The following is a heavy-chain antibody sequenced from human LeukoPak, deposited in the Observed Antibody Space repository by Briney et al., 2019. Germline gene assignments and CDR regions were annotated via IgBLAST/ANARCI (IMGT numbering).Heavy chain of an antibody. V-gene: IGHV4-59*08. CDR3: ARRGYSGFLLDY. D-gene: IGHD5-12*01. Sequence: KTSETLSLTCTVSGGSISGSYWNWIRQPPGKGLEWIGSIHYSGSTNYNPSLKSRVTISVDTSKNQFSLKLTSVTAADTAVYYCARRGYSGFLLDYWGQGTLVTVSS. J-gene: IGHJ4*02. CDR2: IHYSGST. CDR1: GGSISGSY.